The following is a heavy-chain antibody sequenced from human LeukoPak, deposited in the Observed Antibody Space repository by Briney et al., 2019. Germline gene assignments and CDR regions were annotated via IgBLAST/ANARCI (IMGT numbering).Heavy chain of an antibody. Sequence: SETLSLTCTVSGGSISSYYWSWIRQPPGKGLEWIGYIYYSGSTNYNPSLKSRVTISVDTSKNQFSLKLSSVTAADTAVYYCASSRGYSYGYVLWGQGTVVTVSS. V-gene: IGHV4-59*01. J-gene: IGHJ4*02. CDR2: IYYSGST. CDR3: ASSRGYSYGYVL. CDR1: GGSISSYY. D-gene: IGHD5-18*01.